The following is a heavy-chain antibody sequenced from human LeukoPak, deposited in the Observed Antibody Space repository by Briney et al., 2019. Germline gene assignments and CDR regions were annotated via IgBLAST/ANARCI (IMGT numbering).Heavy chain of an antibody. Sequence: SVKVSCKASGGTFSSYAISWVRQTPGQGLEWMGRIIPIFGIANYAQKFQGRVTITADKSTSTAYMELSSLRSEDTAVYYCARANLGRPVGHCSGGSCYSDSSWFDPWGQGTLVTVSS. CDR3: ARANLGRPVGHCSGGSCYSDSSWFDP. V-gene: IGHV1-69*04. CDR1: GGTFSSYA. J-gene: IGHJ5*02. CDR2: IIPIFGIA. D-gene: IGHD2-15*01.